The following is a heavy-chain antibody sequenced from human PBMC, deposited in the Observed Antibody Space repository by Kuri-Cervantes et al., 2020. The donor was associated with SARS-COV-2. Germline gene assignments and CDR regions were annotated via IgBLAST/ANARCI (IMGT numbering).Heavy chain of an antibody. J-gene: IGHJ5*02. Sequence: ESLKISCAVSGYSISSGYYWGWIRHPPGKGLEWIVFIYYSGSTNYNPSLKSRVTISVDTSKNQFSLKLSSVTAADTAVYYCARDPNANHNNWFDPWGQGTLVTVSS. V-gene: IGHV4-61*01. CDR2: IYYSGST. CDR1: GYSISSGYY. D-gene: IGHD4/OR15-4a*01. CDR3: ARDPNANHNNWFDP.